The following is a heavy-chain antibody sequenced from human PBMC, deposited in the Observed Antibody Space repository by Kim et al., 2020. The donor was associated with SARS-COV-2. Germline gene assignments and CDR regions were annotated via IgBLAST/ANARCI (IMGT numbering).Heavy chain of an antibody. J-gene: IGHJ4*02. CDR3: ARAPRHVVVVFTASLTRFFDS. CDR1: GESSSGSY. CDR2: INHSGGT. D-gene: IGHD3-22*01. Sequence: PSETLSLTCAVYGESSSGSYWTWIRQPPGKGLEWIGEINHSGGTTYNPSLKSRVTISVDTSKRQFSLKLSSVTTADTAVYYCARAPRHVVVVFTASLTRFFDSWGQGTLVTVSS. V-gene: IGHV4-34*01.